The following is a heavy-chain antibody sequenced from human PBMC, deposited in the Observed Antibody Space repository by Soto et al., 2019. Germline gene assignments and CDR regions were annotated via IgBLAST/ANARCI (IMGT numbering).Heavy chain of an antibody. J-gene: IGHJ4*02. V-gene: IGHV3-74*01. Sequence: PGGSQRLSCAASGFTFSSYGMHWVRQAPGKGLVWVSRINSDGSSTSYADSVKGRFTISRDNAKNTLYLQMNSLRAEDTAVYYCARDLYSSSYDYWGQGTLVTVSS. CDR2: INSDGSST. D-gene: IGHD6-13*01. CDR3: ARDLYSSSYDY. CDR1: GFTFSSYG.